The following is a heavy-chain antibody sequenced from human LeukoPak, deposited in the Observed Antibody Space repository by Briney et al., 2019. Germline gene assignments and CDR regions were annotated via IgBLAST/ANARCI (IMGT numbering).Heavy chain of an antibody. CDR1: GFTFSSYW. V-gene: IGHV3-74*01. CDR3: ARDSVTTAGGIDY. J-gene: IGHJ4*02. CDR2: INSDGSST. Sequence: GGSLRLSCAASGFTFSSYWMHWVRQAPGKGLVWVSRINSDGSSTSYADSVKGRFTISRDNAKSTLYLQMNSLRAEDTAVYYCARDSVTTAGGIDYWGQGTLVTVSS. D-gene: IGHD4-11*01.